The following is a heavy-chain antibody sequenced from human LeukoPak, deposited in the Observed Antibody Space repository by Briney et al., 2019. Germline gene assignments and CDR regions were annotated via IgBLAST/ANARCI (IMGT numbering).Heavy chain of an antibody. CDR2: ISSASGSI. Sequence: GGSLRLSCAASGFTFSSYSMNWVRQAPGKGLEWVSYISSASGSIYYADSVKGRFTISRDNAKNSLFLQMNSLRAEDTAVYYCARLPAYCSSTSCYYDYWGQGTLVTVSS. D-gene: IGHD2-2*01. V-gene: IGHV3-48*04. CDR1: GFTFSSYS. J-gene: IGHJ4*02. CDR3: ARLPAYCSSTSCYYDY.